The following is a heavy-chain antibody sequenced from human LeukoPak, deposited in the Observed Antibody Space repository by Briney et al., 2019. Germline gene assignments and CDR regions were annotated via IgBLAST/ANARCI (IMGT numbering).Heavy chain of an antibody. Sequence: GGSLRLSCVASGFTFSSYEMNWVRQAPGKGLEWVSYISSSGSTIYYADSVKGRFTISRDNARNSLYLQMNSLRAEDTAVYYCAFGWLVRDYFDYWGQGTLVTVSS. CDR1: GFTFSSYE. CDR3: AFGWLVRDYFDY. J-gene: IGHJ4*02. CDR2: ISSSGSTI. D-gene: IGHD6-19*01. V-gene: IGHV3-48*03.